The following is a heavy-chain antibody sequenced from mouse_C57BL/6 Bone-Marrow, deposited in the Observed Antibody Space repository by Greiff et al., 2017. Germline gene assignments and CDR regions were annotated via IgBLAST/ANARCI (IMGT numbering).Heavy chain of an antibody. D-gene: IGHD2-4*01. Sequence: VKLVESGPGILQPSQTLSLTCSFSGFSLSTFGMGVGWIRQPSGKGLEWLAHIWWDDDKYYNPALKSRLTISKDTSKNQVFLKIANVDTADTATYYCARIGDDYDGSWFAYWGQGTLVTVSA. V-gene: IGHV8-8*01. J-gene: IGHJ3*01. CDR3: ARIGDDYDGSWFAY. CDR1: GFSLSTFGMG. CDR2: IWWDDDK.